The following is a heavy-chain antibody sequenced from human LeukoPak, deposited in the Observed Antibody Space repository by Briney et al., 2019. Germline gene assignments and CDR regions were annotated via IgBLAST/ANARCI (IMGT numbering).Heavy chain of an antibody. J-gene: IGHJ4*02. V-gene: IGHV3-30*18. CDR3: AKPQYGDYVAVDY. CDR2: ISYDGSNK. Sequence: GGSLRLSCAASGFTFSRHWMYWVRQAPGKGLEWVAVISYDGSNKYYADSVKGRFTISRDNSKNTLYLQMNSLRAEDTAVYYCAKPQYGDYVAVDYWGQGTLVTVSS. D-gene: IGHD4-17*01. CDR1: GFTFSRHW.